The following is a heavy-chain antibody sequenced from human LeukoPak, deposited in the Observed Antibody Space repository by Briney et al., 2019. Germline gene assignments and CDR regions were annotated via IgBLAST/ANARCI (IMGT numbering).Heavy chain of an antibody. J-gene: IGHJ4*02. CDR3: ARERPRDGYKLFDY. Sequence: PSETLSLTCTVSGGSISSSSYYWGWIRQPPGKGLEWIGSIYYSGSTYYNPSLKSRVTISVDTSKNQFSLKPSSVTAADTAVYYCARERPRDGYKLFDYWGQGTLVTVSS. CDR1: GGSISSSSYY. V-gene: IGHV4-39*02. CDR2: IYYSGST. D-gene: IGHD5-24*01.